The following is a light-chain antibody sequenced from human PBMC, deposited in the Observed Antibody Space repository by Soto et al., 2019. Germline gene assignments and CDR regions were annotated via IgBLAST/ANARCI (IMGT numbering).Light chain of an antibody. CDR3: QQYDNESWT. CDR2: NAS. CDR1: QSITTW. J-gene: IGKJ1*01. V-gene: IGKV1-5*03. Sequence: DIQMTQSPSTLSASVGDRVIITCRASQSITTWLAWYQQKPGKAPNLLIYNASTLKSGVPSRFSGSGSGTEFTLTISSLQPDDFATYYCQQYDNESWTFSQGTKVEIK.